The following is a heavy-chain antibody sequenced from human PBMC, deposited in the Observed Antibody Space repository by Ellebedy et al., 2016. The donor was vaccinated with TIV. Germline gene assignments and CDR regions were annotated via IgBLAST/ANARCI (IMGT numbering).Heavy chain of an antibody. V-gene: IGHV2-26*04. CDR2: IFSNDEK. D-gene: IGHD4-17*01. J-gene: IGHJ4*02. CDR3: ACYGDYGPPDYFDY. CDR1: GFSLSNARMG. Sequence: SGPTLVKPTETLTLTCTVSGFSLSNARMGVSWIRQPPGKALEWLAHIFSNDEKSYSTSLKSRLTISKDTSKSQVVLTMTNMDPVDTATYYCACYGDYGPPDYFDYWGQGTLVTVSS.